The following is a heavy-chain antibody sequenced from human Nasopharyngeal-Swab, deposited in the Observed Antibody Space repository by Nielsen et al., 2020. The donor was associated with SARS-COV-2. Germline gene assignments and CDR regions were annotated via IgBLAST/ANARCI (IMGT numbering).Heavy chain of an antibody. J-gene: IGHJ5*02. Sequence: GGSLRLSFAASGFTFSSYGMHWVRQAPGKGLEWVAVISYDGSNKYYADSVKGRFTISRDNSKNTLYLQMNSLRAEDTAVYYCAKDKTDYYDSSGYYYAWFDPWGQGTLVTVSS. V-gene: IGHV3-30*18. D-gene: IGHD3-22*01. CDR1: GFTFSSYG. CDR2: ISYDGSNK. CDR3: AKDKTDYYDSSGYYYAWFDP.